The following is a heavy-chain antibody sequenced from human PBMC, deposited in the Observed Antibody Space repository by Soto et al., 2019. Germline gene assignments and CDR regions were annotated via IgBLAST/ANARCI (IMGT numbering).Heavy chain of an antibody. CDR3: ARLGGDTSDFEY. Sequence: ESLKRSCEGSGYRFTRYWIAWVRQMPGKGLEWMGIIYPGGSDTRYSPSFQGQVTISADKSVSTAYLQWSSLKASDAAMYYCARLGGDTSDFEYWGQGTLVTVSS. CDR1: GYRFTRYW. D-gene: IGHD3-16*01. J-gene: IGHJ4*02. CDR2: IYPGGSDT. V-gene: IGHV5-51*01.